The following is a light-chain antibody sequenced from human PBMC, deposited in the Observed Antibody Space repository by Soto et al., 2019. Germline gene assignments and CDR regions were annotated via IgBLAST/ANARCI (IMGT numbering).Light chain of an antibody. CDR1: QSVRSSY. V-gene: IGKV3D-20*02. J-gene: IGKJ5*01. Sequence: DIVLSEAPGTLSLSPGERATLSCRASQSVRSSYLAWYQQKPGQAPRLLIYAASSRATGIPARFSGSGSGTEFTLTISSLEPEDFAVYYCQQRSNWPITFGQGTRLEIK. CDR3: QQRSNWPIT. CDR2: AAS.